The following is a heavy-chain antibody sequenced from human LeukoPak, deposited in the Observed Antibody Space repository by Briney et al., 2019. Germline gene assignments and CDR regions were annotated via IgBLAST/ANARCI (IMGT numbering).Heavy chain of an antibody. Sequence: SETLSLTCTASGGSISSGGYYWSWIRQPPGKGLEWIGYIYHSGSTYYNPSLKSRVTISVDRSKNQFSLKLSSVTAADTAVYYCARDGYNSHIPYWGQGTLVTVSS. CDR2: IYHSGST. CDR3: ARDGYNSHIPY. J-gene: IGHJ4*02. D-gene: IGHD5-24*01. CDR1: GGSISSGGYY. V-gene: IGHV4-30-2*01.